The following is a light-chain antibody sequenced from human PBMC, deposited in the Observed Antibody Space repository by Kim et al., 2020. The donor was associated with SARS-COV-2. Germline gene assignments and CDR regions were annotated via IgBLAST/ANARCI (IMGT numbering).Light chain of an antibody. CDR3: QQYYSYPRT. CDR2: AAS. J-gene: IGKJ1*01. V-gene: IGKV1-8*01. CDR1: QCNSSY. Sequence: ASTSDRDTLTCRASQCNSSYLAWYQQKPGKAPKLLIYAASTLQNGVASRFSGSGSGTDFTLTISCLQSEDFATYYCQQYYSYPRTFGQGTKVDIK.